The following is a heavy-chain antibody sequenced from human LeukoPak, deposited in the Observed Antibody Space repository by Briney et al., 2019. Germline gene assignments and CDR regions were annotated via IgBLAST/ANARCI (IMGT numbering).Heavy chain of an antibody. J-gene: IGHJ4*02. V-gene: IGHV3-7*01. Sequence: PGGSLRLSCAASGFTFSTYWMSWVRQAPGKGLEWVAHIKQDRSEKYYVDSVKGRLTIARDNAKNSLYLQMNSLRAEDTAVYYCARDPSRGYNYGYGDYWGQGTLVIVSS. CDR1: GFTFSTYW. D-gene: IGHD5-18*01. CDR3: ARDPSRGYNYGYGDY. CDR2: IKQDRSEK.